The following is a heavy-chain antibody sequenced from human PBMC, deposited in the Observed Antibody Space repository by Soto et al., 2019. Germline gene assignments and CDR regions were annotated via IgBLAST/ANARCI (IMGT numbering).Heavy chain of an antibody. J-gene: IGHJ5*02. V-gene: IGHV4-39*07. CDR2: INHSGST. D-gene: IGHD4-17*01. CDR3: ARVQTVHNWFDP. Sequence: SETLSLTCTVSGGSVSSGSYYWSWIRQPPGKGLEWIGEINHSGSTNYNPSLKSRVTISVDTSKNQFSLKLSSVTAADTAVYYCARVQTVHNWFDPWGQGTLVTVSS. CDR1: GGSVSSGSYY.